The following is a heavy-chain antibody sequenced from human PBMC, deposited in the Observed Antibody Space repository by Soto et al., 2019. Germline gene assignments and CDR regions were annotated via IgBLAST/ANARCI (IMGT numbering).Heavy chain of an antibody. V-gene: IGHV4-59*01. CDR1: GGSISSYY. CDR2: IYYSGST. J-gene: IGHJ5*02. Sequence: SETLSLTCTVSGGSISSYYWSWIRQPPGKGLEWIGYIYYSGSTNYNPSLKSRVTISVDTSKNQFSLKLSSVTAVDTAVYYCARSYLDRSQRYNWFDPWGQGTLVTVSS. CDR3: ARSYLDRSQRYNWFDP.